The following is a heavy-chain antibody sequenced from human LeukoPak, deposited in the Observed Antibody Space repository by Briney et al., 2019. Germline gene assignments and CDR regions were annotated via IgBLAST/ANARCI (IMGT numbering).Heavy chain of an antibody. CDR1: GYTFTSYD. D-gene: IGHD3-22*01. J-gene: IGHJ4*02. V-gene: IGHV1-8*03. CDR2: MNPNSGNT. CDR3: ARGKDSSGYYYFWFDC. Sequence: ASVKVSCKASGYTFTSYDINWVRQATGQGLEWMGWMNPNSGNTGYAQKFQGRVTITRNTSISTAYMELSSLRSEDTAVYYCARGKDSSGYYYFWFDCWGQGTLVTVSS.